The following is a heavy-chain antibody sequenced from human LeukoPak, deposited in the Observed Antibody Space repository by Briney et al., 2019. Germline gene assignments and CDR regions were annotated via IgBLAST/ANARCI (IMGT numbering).Heavy chain of an antibody. D-gene: IGHD3-10*01. J-gene: IGHJ4*02. V-gene: IGHV1-3*01. CDR2: INAGNGNT. Sequence: ASVKVSCKASGYTFTNYAVHWVRQAPGQRLEWMGWINAGNGNTEHSQNFQDRVTITRDTSATTAYMELSSLRSEDTAVYYCARGSYFYGSGSFMGSDYWGQGTLVTVSS. CDR1: GYTFTNYA. CDR3: ARGSYFYGSGSFMGSDY.